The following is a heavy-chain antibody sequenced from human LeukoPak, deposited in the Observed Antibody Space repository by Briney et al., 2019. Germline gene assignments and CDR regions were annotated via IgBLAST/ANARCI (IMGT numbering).Heavy chain of an antibody. CDR2: INTSGST. CDR3: ARSRGTTLVTRFDY. V-gene: IGHV4-4*07. CDR1: GGSISNYY. D-gene: IGHD5-18*01. Sequence: PSETLSLTCTVSGGSISNYYWSWIRQPAGKGLEWTGRINTSGSTDYNPPLKSRVTMSVDTSRNQFSLKLSSLTAADTAVYYCARSRGTTLVTRFDYWGQGTLVTVSS. J-gene: IGHJ4*02.